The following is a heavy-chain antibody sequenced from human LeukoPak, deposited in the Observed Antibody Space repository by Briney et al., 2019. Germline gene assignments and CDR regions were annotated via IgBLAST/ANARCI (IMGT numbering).Heavy chain of an antibody. V-gene: IGHV3-30*04. CDR1: GFTFSSYA. J-gene: IGHJ6*04. CDR2: ISYDGSNK. Sequence: GGSLRLSCAASGFTFSSYAMRWVRQAPGKGLEWVAVISYDGSNKYYADSVKGRFTISRDNSKNTLYLQMNSLRAEDTAVYYCARDQGSSWYYGMDVWGKGTTVTVSS. CDR3: ARDQGSSWYYGMDV. D-gene: IGHD6-13*01.